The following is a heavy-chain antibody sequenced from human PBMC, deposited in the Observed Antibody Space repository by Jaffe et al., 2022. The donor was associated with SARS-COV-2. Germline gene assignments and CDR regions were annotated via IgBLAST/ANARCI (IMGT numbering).Heavy chain of an antibody. V-gene: IGHV2-5*02. J-gene: IGHJ4*02. Sequence: QITLKESGPTLVKPTQTLTLTCTFSGFSLSTSGVGVGWIRQPPGKALEWLALIYWDDDKRYSPSLKSRLTITKDTSKNQVVLTMTNMDPVDTATYYCAQGGGIVVVIDGFDYWGQGTLVTVSS. D-gene: IGHD2-21*01. CDR1: GFSLSTSGVG. CDR3: AQGGGIVVVIDGFDY. CDR2: IYWDDDK.